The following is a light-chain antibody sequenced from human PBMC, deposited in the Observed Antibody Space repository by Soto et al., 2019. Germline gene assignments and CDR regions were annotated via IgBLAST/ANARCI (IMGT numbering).Light chain of an antibody. CDR2: GAS. J-gene: IGKJ4*01. V-gene: IGKV3-20*01. CDR1: QSVRSNY. Sequence: EIVLTQSPGILSLSPGERATLSCRASQSVRSNYLAWYQQKPGQAPRRLIYGASSRATGIPDRFTGSGSGTDFTLTISRLEPEDFAVYYCQQYGSSPTFGEGTKVDIK. CDR3: QQYGSSPT.